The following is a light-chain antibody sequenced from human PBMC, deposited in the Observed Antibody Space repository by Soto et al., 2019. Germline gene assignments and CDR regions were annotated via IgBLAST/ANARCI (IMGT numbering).Light chain of an antibody. Sequence: DIQMTQSPSSLSASVGDRVTITCRASQGISNYLVWYQQKPGKVPKLLIYAASTLQSGVPSRFSGGGSGTDFTLTISSLQPVDVATYYCQNYNGAPWTFGQGTKVEIK. J-gene: IGKJ1*01. V-gene: IGKV1-27*01. CDR1: QGISNY. CDR2: AAS. CDR3: QNYNGAPWT.